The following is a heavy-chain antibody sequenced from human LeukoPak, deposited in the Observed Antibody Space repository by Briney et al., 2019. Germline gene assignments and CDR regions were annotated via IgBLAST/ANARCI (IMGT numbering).Heavy chain of an antibody. CDR1: GFTFSSYS. J-gene: IGHJ6*03. V-gene: IGHV3-21*01. Sequence: GGSLRLSCAASGFTFSSYSMTWVRQAPGKGLEWVSSISSSSSYIYYADSVKGRFTISRDNAKNSLYLQMNSLRAEDTAVYYCARDGYIAAPNYYYYYYMDVWGKGTTVTVSS. CDR2: ISSSSSYI. CDR3: ARDGYIAAPNYYYYYYMDV. D-gene: IGHD6-13*01.